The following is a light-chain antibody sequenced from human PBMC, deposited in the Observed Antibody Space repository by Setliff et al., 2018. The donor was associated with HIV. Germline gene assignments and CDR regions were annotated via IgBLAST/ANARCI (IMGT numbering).Light chain of an antibody. V-gene: IGLV2-14*01. CDR1: SSDVGGYNY. Sequence: QFALTQPASVSGSPGQSITISCTGTSSDVGGYNYVSWYQQHPGKAPKLMISDVSKRPSGVSSRFSGSKSGNTASLTISGLQTEDEADYYCSSYTSSSTYVFGTGTKVTVL. J-gene: IGLJ1*01. CDR3: SSYTSSSTYV. CDR2: DVS.